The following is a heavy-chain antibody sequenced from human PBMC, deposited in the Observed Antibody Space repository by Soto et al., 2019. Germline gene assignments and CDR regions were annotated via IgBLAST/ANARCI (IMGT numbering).Heavy chain of an antibody. V-gene: IGHV4-59*01. CDR1: GGSISSYY. CDR3: ARHEADFWSGYYYFDY. D-gene: IGHD3-3*01. CDR2: IYYSGST. J-gene: IGHJ4*02. Sequence: PSETLSLTCTVSGGSISSYYWSWIRQPPGKGLEWIGYIYYSGSTNYNPPLKSRVTISVDTSKNQFSLKLSSVTAADTAVYYCARHEADFWSGYYYFDYWGQGTLVTVSS.